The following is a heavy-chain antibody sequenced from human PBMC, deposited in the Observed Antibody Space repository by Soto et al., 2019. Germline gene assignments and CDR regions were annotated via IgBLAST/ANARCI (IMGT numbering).Heavy chain of an antibody. V-gene: IGHV3-21*01. CDR1: GFTFRSYS. CDR3: TREGGLGGYYYYMDV. Sequence: EVQLVESGGGLVKPGGSLRLSCAASGFTFRSYSMNWVRQAPGKGLEWVSSIGSSNSYIYYADSVKGRFTISRDNAKNSPYLQMNSLRAEDTAVYYCTREGGLGGYYYYMDVWGKGTTVTVSS. CDR2: IGSSNSYI. D-gene: IGHD3-16*01. J-gene: IGHJ6*03.